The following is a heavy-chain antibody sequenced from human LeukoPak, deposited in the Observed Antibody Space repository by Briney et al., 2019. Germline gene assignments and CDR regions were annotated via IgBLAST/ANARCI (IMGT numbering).Heavy chain of an antibody. V-gene: IGHV3-20*04. D-gene: IGHD1-26*01. CDR2: INWNGGST. CDR3: ARAHYSGSFGY. CDR1: GFIFDDYG. J-gene: IGHJ4*02. Sequence: GGSLRLSCGASGFIFDDYGMSWVRQAPGKGLEWVSGINWNGGSTGYADSVKGRFTISRDNAKNSLYLQMNSLRAEDTALYYCARAHYSGSFGYWGQGTLVTVSS.